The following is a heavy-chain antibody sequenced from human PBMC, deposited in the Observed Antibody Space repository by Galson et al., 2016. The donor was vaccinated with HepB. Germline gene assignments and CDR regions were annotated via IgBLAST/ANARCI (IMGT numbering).Heavy chain of an antibody. J-gene: IGHJ4*02. CDR1: GFTFSNSG. CDR2: ITRCGDAT. CDR3: GKHGGFDY. Sequence: SLRLSCAASGFTFSNSGMSWVRPAPGRGLEWVSGITRCGDATHYADFVKGRFTISRDNSKNTLYLYRNNLTAGDTAIYYCGKHGGFDYWGQGALVTVSS. D-gene: IGHD3-16*01. V-gene: IGHV3-23*01.